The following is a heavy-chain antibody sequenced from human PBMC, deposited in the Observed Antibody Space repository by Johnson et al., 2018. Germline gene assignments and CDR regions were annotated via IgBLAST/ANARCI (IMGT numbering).Heavy chain of an antibody. V-gene: IGHV3-30*18. J-gene: IGHJ3*02. Sequence: ERLLEAAGGLVKHGGSLGLSSAASGFTFSSYGMHWVRQAPGKGLEWGAVISYDVSNKYYADSVKGRFTISRDNSKNTVYLQMTNQREEDTAVYYGAKEMTTYAFDIWGQGTMVTVSS. CDR2: ISYDVSNK. D-gene: IGHD4-17*01. CDR1: GFTFSSYG. CDR3: AKEMTTYAFDI.